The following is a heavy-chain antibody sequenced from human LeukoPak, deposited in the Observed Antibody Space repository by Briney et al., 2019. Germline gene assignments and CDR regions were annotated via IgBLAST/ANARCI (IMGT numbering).Heavy chain of an antibody. J-gene: IGHJ5*02. CDR3: ARGPAAGLGIWFDP. CDR2: INPNIGGT. V-gene: IGHV1-2*02. D-gene: IGHD6-13*01. CDR1: GDTFTSYY. Sequence: GASVKVSCTASGDTFTSYYMHWVRQAPGQVREWMGWINPNIGGTNYAQKFQGRGIMTRDTSISSAYMELSRLRSDDTAVYYCARGPAAGLGIWFDPWGQVTLVTVCS.